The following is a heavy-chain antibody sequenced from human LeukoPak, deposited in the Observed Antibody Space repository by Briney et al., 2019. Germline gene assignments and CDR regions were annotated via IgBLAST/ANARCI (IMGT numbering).Heavy chain of an antibody. CDR2: TGTYKGNT. V-gene: IGHV1-18*01. J-gene: IGHJ6*02. Sequence: ASVKVSCKTSGYTFTSDGISWVRQAPGQGLEWMGWTGTYKGNTNYAQMFQGRVTMTTDTSTSTAYMELKNLRSDDTAVYYCARTPGMVVVKTFYCMDVWGQGITVTVSS. CDR3: ARTPGMVVVKTFYCMDV. CDR1: GYTFTSDG. D-gene: IGHD3-22*01.